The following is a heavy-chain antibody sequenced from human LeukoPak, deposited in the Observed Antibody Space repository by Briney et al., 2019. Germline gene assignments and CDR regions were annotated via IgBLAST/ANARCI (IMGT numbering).Heavy chain of an antibody. CDR2: IHNGGNT. Sequence: GGSLRLSCAVSGFTVSSNYMGWVRQPPGKGLEWVSVIHNGGNTYYGASVKGRFPIYRDNSKNPLYLEMNSLRADDTAVYFCGNAGADSRGWYHFDYWGQGTLVTVSS. J-gene: IGHJ4*02. CDR3: GNAGADSRGWYHFDY. D-gene: IGHD6-19*01. CDR1: GFTVSSNY. V-gene: IGHV3-53*01.